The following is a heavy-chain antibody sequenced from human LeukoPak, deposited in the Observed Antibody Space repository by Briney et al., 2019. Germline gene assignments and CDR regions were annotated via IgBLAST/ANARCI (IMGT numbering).Heavy chain of an antibody. CDR1: GDTFSFYA. J-gene: IGHJ4*02. Sequence: ASVKVSCKASGDTFSFYAISWVRQAPGQGLEWMGRIIPILGIANYAQKFQGRVTITADKSTSTAYMELSSLRPEDTAVYYCVTAYCSSTNCYGPEYWGRGTLVTVSS. CDR2: IIPILGIA. V-gene: IGHV1-69*04. CDR3: VTAYCSSTNCYGPEY. D-gene: IGHD2-2*01.